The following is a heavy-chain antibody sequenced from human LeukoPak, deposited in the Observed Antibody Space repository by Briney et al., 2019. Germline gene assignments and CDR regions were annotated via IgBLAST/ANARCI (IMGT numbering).Heavy chain of an antibody. CDR3: ARSELLWFGGVNSGFDY. D-gene: IGHD3-10*01. Sequence: SETLSLTCTVSGGSISSYYWSWIRQPPGKGLEWIGYIYYSGSTNYNPSLKSRVAISLDTSKNQFSLILTSVTAADTAVYYCARSELLWFGGVNSGFDYWGQGTLVSVSS. V-gene: IGHV4-59*01. CDR2: IYYSGST. J-gene: IGHJ4*02. CDR1: GGSISSYY.